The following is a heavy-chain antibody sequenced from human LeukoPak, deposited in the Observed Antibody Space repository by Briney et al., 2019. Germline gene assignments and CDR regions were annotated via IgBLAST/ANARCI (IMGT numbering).Heavy chain of an antibody. D-gene: IGHD3-3*01. CDR1: X. CDR3: AKVKVVAYDFWSGSWGMDV. J-gene: IGHJ6*02. CDR2: XXXXXGST. Sequence: XXXXXRQXPGXXLEWVSXXXXXXGSTYYADSVKGRFTISRDNSKNTLYLQMNSLRAEDTAVYYCAKVKVVAYDFWSGSWGMDVWGQGTTVTVSS. V-gene: IGHV3-23*01.